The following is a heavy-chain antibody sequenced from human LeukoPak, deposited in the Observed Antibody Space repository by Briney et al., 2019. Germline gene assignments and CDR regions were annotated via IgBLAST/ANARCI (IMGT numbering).Heavy chain of an antibody. Sequence: GGSLRLSCTASGFTFSKYWMSWVRLAPGEGLEWVASIKEDGSDKYYVDSVKGRFTISRDNAKNSLYLQMNGLRAEDTAVYYCARDTYRFYDYWGQGTLVTVSS. V-gene: IGHV3-7*01. J-gene: IGHJ4*02. CDR3: ARDTYRFYDY. CDR1: GFTFSKYW. CDR2: IKEDGSDK.